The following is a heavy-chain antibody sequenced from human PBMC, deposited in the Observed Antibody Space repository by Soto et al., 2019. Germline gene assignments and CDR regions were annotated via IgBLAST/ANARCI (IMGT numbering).Heavy chain of an antibody. Sequence: GGSLRLSCAASGFTFSSYAMHWVRQAPGKGLKWVAVISYDGSNKYYADSVKGRFTISRDNSKNTLYLQMNSLRAEDTAVYYCARDIGLQLVPEGSYYWGQGTLVTVSS. CDR1: GFTFSSYA. V-gene: IGHV3-30-3*01. CDR2: ISYDGSNK. J-gene: IGHJ4*02. CDR3: ARDIGLQLVPEGSYY. D-gene: IGHD6-13*01.